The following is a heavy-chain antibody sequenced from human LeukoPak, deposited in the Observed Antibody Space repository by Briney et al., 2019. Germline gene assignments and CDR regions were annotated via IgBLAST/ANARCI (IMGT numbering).Heavy chain of an antibody. V-gene: IGHV4-59*08. CDR2: IYYSGST. Sequence: SETLSLTCTVSGGSISSYYWSWIRQPPGKGLEWIGYIYYSGSTNYNPSLKSRVTISVDTSKNQFSLKLSSVTAADTAVYYCATNHSSSYHQRGDYWGQGTLVTVSS. J-gene: IGHJ4*02. CDR1: GGSISSYY. D-gene: IGHD3-22*01. CDR3: ATNHSSSYHQRGDY.